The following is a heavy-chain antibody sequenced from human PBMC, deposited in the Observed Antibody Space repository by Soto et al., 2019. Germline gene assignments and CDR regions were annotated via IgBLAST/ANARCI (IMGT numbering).Heavy chain of an antibody. CDR1: GFTFRAYA. Sequence: PGGSLRLSCAASGFTFRAYAMSWVRQAPGKGLQWVSGLVGSGDDIYYADSVRGRFTVSRDNSKNILYLQMNSLRVEDTAVYYCAKDGISNNGVWEEFSMWGQGTKVTVSS. V-gene: IGHV3-23*01. CDR3: AKDGISNNGVWEEFSM. J-gene: IGHJ3*02. D-gene: IGHD2-8*01. CDR2: LVGSGDDI.